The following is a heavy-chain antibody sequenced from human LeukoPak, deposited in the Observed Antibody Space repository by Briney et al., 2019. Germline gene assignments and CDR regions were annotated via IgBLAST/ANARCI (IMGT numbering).Heavy chain of an antibody. Sequence: SETLSLTCAVYGGSFYGYYCSWIRQPPGKGLEWMGEINHSGSTNYNPSLKSRVTISGDTSKNQFSLKLSSVPAADTAVYYCARVRPDYDYWSTYFSRHWFDPWGQGTLVTVSS. V-gene: IGHV4-34*01. CDR3: ARVRPDYDYWSTYFSRHWFDP. D-gene: IGHD3-3*01. J-gene: IGHJ5*02. CDR2: INHSGST. CDR1: GGSFYGYY.